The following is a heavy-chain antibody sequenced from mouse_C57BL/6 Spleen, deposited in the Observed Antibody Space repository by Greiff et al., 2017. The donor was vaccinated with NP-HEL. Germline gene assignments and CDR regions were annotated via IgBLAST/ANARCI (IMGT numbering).Heavy chain of an antibody. D-gene: IGHD1-1*01. V-gene: IGHV1-59*01. CDR1: GYTFTSYW. CDR2: IDPSDSYT. J-gene: IGHJ2*01. Sequence: VQLQQPGAELVRPGTSVKLSCKASGYTFTSYWMHWVKQRPGQGLEWIGVIDPSDSYTNYNQKFKGKATLHVDTSSSTAYMQLSSLTSEDSAVYYCAKRAVVSHYFDYWGQGTTLTVSS. CDR3: AKRAVVSHYFDY.